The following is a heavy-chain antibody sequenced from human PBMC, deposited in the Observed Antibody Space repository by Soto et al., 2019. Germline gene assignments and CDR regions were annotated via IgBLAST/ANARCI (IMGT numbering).Heavy chain of an antibody. J-gene: IGHJ4*02. CDR1: GFTFSSYD. CDR2: IGTVGDT. V-gene: IGHV3-13*01. CDR3: AKDPTLPTMVRGVMGYFDY. D-gene: IGHD3-10*01. Sequence: EVQLVESGGGLVQPGGSLRLFCAGSGFTFSSYDMHWVRQATGKGLEWVSTIGTVGDTYYADSVKGRFTISRDNSKNTLYLQMNSLRAEDTAVYYCAKDPTLPTMVRGVMGYFDYWGQGTLVTVSS.